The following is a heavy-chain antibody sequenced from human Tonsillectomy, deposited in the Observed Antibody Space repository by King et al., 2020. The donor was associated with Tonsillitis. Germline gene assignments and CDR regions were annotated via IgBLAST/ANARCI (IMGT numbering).Heavy chain of an antibody. V-gene: IGHV4-38-2*01. CDR1: GYSISSGYF. Sequence: LQLQESGPGLVKPSETLSLSCAVSGYSISSGYFWGWIRQPPGKGLEWIGSFYDSGDTYYNPSLKSRVTMSVETSKNQFSLKLSSVTAADTAVYYCARLTLYSSRWLTLWGQGTLVTVSS. CDR2: FYDSGDT. D-gene: IGHD6-13*01. CDR3: ARLTLYSSRWLTL. J-gene: IGHJ4*02.